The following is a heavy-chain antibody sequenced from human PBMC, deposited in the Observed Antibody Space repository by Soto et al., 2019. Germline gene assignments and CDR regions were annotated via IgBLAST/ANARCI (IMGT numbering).Heavy chain of an antibody. CDR2: ISSSSSTI. J-gene: IGHJ5*02. D-gene: IGHD6-13*01. Sequence: GGSLRLSCAASGFTFSSYSMNWVRQAPGKGLEWVSYISSSSSTIYYADSVKGRFTISRDNAKNSLYLQMNSLRAEDTAVYYGARGAEGIAAAGNWFDTWCQGTLVTVSS. CDR1: GFTFSSYS. V-gene: IGHV3-48*04. CDR3: ARGAEGIAAAGNWFDT.